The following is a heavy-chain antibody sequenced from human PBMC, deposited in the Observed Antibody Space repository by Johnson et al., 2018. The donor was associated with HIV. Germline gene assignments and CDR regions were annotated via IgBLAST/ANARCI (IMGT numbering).Heavy chain of an antibody. CDR1: GLSFSNFG. CDR2: IWYDGSNK. Sequence: QVQLVESGGGVVQPGKSLTLSCVGSGLSFSNFGIHWVRQAPGKGPEWVAVIWYDGSNKYYADSVKGRFTISRDSSKNTLYLQMNSLRAEDTAMYYCARETVAGTMGGAFDMWGQGTMVTVSS. D-gene: IGHD1-1*01. CDR3: ARETVAGTMGGAFDM. J-gene: IGHJ3*02. V-gene: IGHV3-33*08.